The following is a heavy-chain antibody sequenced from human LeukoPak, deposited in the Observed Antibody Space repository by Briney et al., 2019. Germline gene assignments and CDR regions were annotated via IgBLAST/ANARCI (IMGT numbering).Heavy chain of an antibody. J-gene: IGHJ4*02. V-gene: IGHV4-39*01. Sequence: SETLSLTCTVSGASISGDSNFFWGWIRQPPGKGLDWIGIIYYSVTTYYNPSLESRVTIFVDTSKNLFSLRLTSVTAADTAVYYCARHRRVTNWYVDFWGQGTLLTVSS. CDR2: IYYSVTT. D-gene: IGHD1-1*01. CDR3: ARHRRVTNWYVDF. CDR1: GASISGDSNFF.